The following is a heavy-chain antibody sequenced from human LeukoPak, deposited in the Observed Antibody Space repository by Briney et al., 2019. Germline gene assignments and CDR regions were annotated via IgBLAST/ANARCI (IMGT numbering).Heavy chain of an antibody. Sequence: GGSLRLSCAASGFTFSSYAMHWVRQAPGKGLEWVAVISYDGSNKYYADSVKGRFTISRDNSKNTLYLQMNSLRAEDTAVYYCARERGYSGYENNWFDPWGQGTLVNVSS. V-gene: IGHV3-30-3*01. CDR1: GFTFSSYA. D-gene: IGHD5-12*01. CDR3: ARERGYSGYENNWFDP. J-gene: IGHJ5*02. CDR2: ISYDGSNK.